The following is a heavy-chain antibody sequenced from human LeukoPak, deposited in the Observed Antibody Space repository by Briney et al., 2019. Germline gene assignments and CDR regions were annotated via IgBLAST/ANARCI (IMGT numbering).Heavy chain of an antibody. CDR3: ASASTGVTLDY. J-gene: IGHJ4*02. D-gene: IGHD3-10*01. Sequence: GGSLRLSCAASKFSFGSYWMYWVRQAPGKGPVWVSRINSDGVSTAYADSVKGRFTISRDNAKNTLYLQMNSLRAEDTAVYYCASASTGVTLDYWGQGTLVTVSS. CDR2: INSDGVST. CDR1: KFSFGSYW. V-gene: IGHV3-74*01.